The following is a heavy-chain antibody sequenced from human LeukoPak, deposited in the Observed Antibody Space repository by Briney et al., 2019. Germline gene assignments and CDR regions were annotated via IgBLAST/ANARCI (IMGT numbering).Heavy chain of an antibody. J-gene: IGHJ4*02. CDR1: GYTFTSYD. Sequence: ASVKVSCKASGYTFTSYDINWVRQATGPGLEGMGWMNPISGNTGYAQKFQGRVTMSRNTSKSTAYMELSRLRSEDTAVYYCAIPRGGSWPDYWGQGTLVTVSS. D-gene: IGHD6-13*01. CDR3: AIPRGGSWPDY. CDR2: MNPISGNT. V-gene: IGHV1-8*01.